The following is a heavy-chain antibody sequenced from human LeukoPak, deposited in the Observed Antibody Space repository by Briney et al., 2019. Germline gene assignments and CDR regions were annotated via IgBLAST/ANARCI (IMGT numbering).Heavy chain of an antibody. J-gene: IGHJ4*02. V-gene: IGHV1-69*05. CDR1: GGTFSSYA. CDR2: IIPIFGTA. Sequence: GSSVKVSCKASGGTFSSYAISWVRQAPGQGLEWMGGIIPIFGTANYAQKFQGRVTITTDESTSTAYMELSSLRSEDTAVYYCARMRVEQQLVRLYYFDYWGQGTLVTVSS. D-gene: IGHD6-13*01. CDR3: ARMRVEQQLVRLYYFDY.